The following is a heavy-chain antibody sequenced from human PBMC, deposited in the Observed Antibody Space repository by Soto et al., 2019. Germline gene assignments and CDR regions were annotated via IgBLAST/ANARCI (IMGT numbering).Heavy chain of an antibody. V-gene: IGHV3-21*01. CDR3: ATKPEYYDFWSGIDAFDI. Sequence: GGSLRLSCAASGFTFSSYSMNWVRQAPGKGLEWVSSISSSSSYIYYADSVKGRFTISRDNDKNSLYLQMNSLRAEDTAVYYCATKPEYYDFWSGIDAFDIWGQGTMVTVSS. D-gene: IGHD3-3*01. CDR1: GFTFSSYS. CDR2: ISSSSSYI. J-gene: IGHJ3*02.